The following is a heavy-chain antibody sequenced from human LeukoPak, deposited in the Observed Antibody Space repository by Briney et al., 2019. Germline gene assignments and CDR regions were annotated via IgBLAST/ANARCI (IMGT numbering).Heavy chain of an antibody. CDR1: GFTFSNNA. CDR2: ISGSGGST. CDR3: AKMVTGHNYFDP. V-gene: IGHV3-23*01. J-gene: IGHJ5*02. D-gene: IGHD1-20*01. Sequence: GGSLRLSCAASGFTFSNNAMNWVRQAPGKGLDWFSAISGSGGSTDYANSVKGRFTISRDNSKNVLYLQMNSLRAEDTAIYYCAKMVTGHNYFDPWGQGTLVTVSS.